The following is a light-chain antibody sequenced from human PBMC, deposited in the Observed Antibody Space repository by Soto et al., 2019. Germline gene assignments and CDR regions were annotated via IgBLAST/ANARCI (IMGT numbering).Light chain of an antibody. CDR2: VVS. Sequence: QSVLTQPRSVSGSPGQSIAISCTGTSSDVGGYNYVSWHQQHPGKAPKVLISVVSNRPSGVSNRFSGSKSGNTASLTISGLQAEDEADYYCSSYRSGGTFVFGSGTKVTV. CDR3: SSYRSGGTFV. J-gene: IGLJ1*01. CDR1: SSDVGGYNY. V-gene: IGLV2-14*01.